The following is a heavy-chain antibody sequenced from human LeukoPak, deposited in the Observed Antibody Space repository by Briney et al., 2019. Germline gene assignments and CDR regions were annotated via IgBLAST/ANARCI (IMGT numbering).Heavy chain of an antibody. Sequence: ASETLSLTCTVSGGSISSSSYYWGWIRQPPGKGLEWIGSIYYSGSTNYNPSLKSRFTISVDTSKNQFSLKLSSVTAADTAVYYCARADYDFWSGYYRGHFDYWGQGTLVTVSS. CDR2: IYYSGST. D-gene: IGHD3-3*01. CDR1: GGSISSSSYY. CDR3: ARADYDFWSGYYRGHFDY. V-gene: IGHV4-39*07. J-gene: IGHJ4*02.